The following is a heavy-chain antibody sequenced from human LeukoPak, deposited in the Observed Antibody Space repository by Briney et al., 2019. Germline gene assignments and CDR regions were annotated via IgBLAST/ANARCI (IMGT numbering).Heavy chain of an antibody. CDR2: ISSSSSYI. V-gene: IGHV3-21*01. CDR3: VKWLDPGDYFDY. D-gene: IGHD5-12*01. Sequence: PGGSLRLSCAASGFTFSRKTINWVRQAPGKGLEWVSSISSSSSYIYYADSVKGRFTISRDNAKNSLYLQMNSLRAEDTAVYYCVKWLDPGDYFDYWGQGTLVTVSS. CDR1: GFTFSRKT. J-gene: IGHJ4*02.